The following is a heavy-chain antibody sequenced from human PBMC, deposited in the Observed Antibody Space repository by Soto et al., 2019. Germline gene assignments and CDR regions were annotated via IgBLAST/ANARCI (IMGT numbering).Heavy chain of an antibody. CDR1: GYTVTELS. V-gene: IGHV1-24*01. CDR2: FDPEDGET. Sequence: ASVKVSCKVSGYTVTELSMHSVRQAPGKGLEWMGGFDPEDGETIYAQKFQGRVTMTEDTSTDTAYMELSSLRSEDTAVDYCATGGGLRGYSGYDLDYWGQGTLVTVSS. CDR3: ATGGGLRGYSGYDLDY. D-gene: IGHD5-12*01. J-gene: IGHJ4*02.